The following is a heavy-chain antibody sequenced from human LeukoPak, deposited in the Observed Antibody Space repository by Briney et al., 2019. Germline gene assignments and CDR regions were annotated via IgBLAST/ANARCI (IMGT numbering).Heavy chain of an antibody. CDR2: IYTSGGT. Sequence: SETLSLTCTVSGGSISNLDYYWTWIRQPAGKRLEWIGRIYTSGGTNYNPSLKSRVTMSVDKSKTQISLNLAFLTAADTALYYCAGRGSSSGTFDVWGPGTFVTVSS. CDR1: GGSISNLDYY. V-gene: IGHV4-61*02. CDR3: AGRGSSSGTFDV. J-gene: IGHJ3*01. D-gene: IGHD2-2*01.